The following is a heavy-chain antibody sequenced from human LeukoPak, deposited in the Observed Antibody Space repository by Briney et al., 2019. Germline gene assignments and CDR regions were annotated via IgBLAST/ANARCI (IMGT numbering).Heavy chain of an antibody. CDR2: IYYSGST. J-gene: IGHJ4*02. V-gene: IGHV4-30-4*08. Sequence: SQTLSLTCTVSGGSNSSGDYYWSWIRQPPGKGLEWIGYIYYSGSTYYNPSLKSRVTISVDTSKNQFSLKLSSVTAADTAVYYCARVDVSQLVFDYWGQGTLVTVSS. D-gene: IGHD6-13*01. CDR1: GGSNSSGDYY. CDR3: ARVDVSQLVFDY.